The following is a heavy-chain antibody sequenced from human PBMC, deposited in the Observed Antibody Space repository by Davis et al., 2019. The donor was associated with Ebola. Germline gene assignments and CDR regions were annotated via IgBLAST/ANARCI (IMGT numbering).Heavy chain of an antibody. CDR2: INPSGGST. CDR3: ARSSAGVGATTTP. J-gene: IGHJ5*02. D-gene: IGHD1-26*01. Sequence: AASVKVSCKASGYTFTSYAMHWVRQAPGQGLEWMGIINPSGGSTSYAQKFQGRVTMTRDTSKSTVYMELSSLRSEDTAVYYCARSSAGVGATTTPWGQGTLVTVSS. V-gene: IGHV1-46*01. CDR1: GYTFTSYA.